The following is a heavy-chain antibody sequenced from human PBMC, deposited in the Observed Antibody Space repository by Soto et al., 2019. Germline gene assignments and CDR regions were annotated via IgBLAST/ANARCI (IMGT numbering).Heavy chain of an antibody. CDR1: GGSISSADHY. D-gene: IGHD5-12*01. Sequence: PSETLSLTCTVSGGSISSADHYWSWIRQHPGKGLEWIGYIYYSGDTYYNPSLKSRVTISVDASKNQFSLKVSSVTAADTAVYYCASGRPVTTIPPRGYFDYWGQGTLVTISS. V-gene: IGHV4-31*02. CDR2: IYYSGDT. J-gene: IGHJ4*02. CDR3: ASGRPVTTIPPRGYFDY.